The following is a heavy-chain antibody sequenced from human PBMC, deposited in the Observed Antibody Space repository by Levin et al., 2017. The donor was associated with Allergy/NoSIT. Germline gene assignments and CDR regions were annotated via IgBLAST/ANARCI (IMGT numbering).Heavy chain of an antibody. CDR2: ISRSGDTI. CDR3: ARRGLDILTGYAYYFDS. CDR1: GFTFRGYS. J-gene: IGHJ4*02. D-gene: IGHD3-9*01. V-gene: IGHV3-48*01. Sequence: LSLPCAASGFTFRGYSMNWVRQAPGKGLEWVSYISRSGDTIYYADSVKGRFTISRDNAKNSLYLQMKSLRGEDTAMYYCARRGLDILTGYAYYFDSWGLGTLVTVSS.